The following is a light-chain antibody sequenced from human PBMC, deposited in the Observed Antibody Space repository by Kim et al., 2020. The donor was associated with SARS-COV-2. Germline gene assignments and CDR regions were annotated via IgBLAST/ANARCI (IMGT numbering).Light chain of an antibody. CDR1: NIGSKS. J-gene: IGLJ3*02. V-gene: IGLV3-21*04. Sequence: PGQTATITCGGNNIGSKSVHWYQQKPGQAPILVIYYGSDRPSGIPERFSGSNSGNTATLTITSVEAGDEADYYCQVWDSSSDHPWVFGGGTRLTVL. CDR2: YGS. CDR3: QVWDSSSDHPWV.